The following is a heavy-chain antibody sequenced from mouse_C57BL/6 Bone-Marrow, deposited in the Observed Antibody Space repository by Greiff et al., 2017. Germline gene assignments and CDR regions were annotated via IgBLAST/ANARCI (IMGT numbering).Heavy chain of an antibody. V-gene: IGHV5-6*02. CDR2: ISSGGSYT. CDR3: ARHRSMDY. CDR1: GFTFSSYG. Sequence: EVKLVESGGDLVKPGGSLKLSCAASGFTFSSYGMSWVRQTPDKRLEWVATISSGGSYTYYPASVKGRFTISRDNAKNTLYLQMISLKSEDTAMYYCARHRSMDYWGQGTSVTVSS. J-gene: IGHJ4*01.